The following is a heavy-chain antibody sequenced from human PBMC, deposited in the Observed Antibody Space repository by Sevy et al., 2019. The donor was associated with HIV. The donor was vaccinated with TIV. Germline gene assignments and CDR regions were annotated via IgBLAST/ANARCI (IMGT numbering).Heavy chain of an antibody. D-gene: IGHD4-17*01. Sequence: GGSLRLSCAASGLSVSNNYMSWVRRAPGKGLEWVSVIYSGGSTDYADSVKGRFTISRDNSKNTLYLQMNSLRAEDTAVYYCARTVVNDYGDSYYFDYWGQGTLVTVSS. CDR1: GLSVSNNY. CDR2: IYSGGST. J-gene: IGHJ4*02. CDR3: ARTVVNDYGDSYYFDY. V-gene: IGHV3-53*01.